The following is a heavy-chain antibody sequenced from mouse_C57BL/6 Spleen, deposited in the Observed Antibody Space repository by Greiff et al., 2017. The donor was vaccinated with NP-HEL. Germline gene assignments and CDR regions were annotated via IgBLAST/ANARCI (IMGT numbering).Heavy chain of an antibody. CDR1: GYTFTSYG. CDR3: ARKDGSSSYYYAMDY. Sequence: VQLQESGAELARPGASVKLSCKASGYTFTSYGISWVKQRTGQGLEWIGQIYPRSGNTYYNEKFKGKATLTADKSSSTAYMELRSLTSEDAEVYFCARKDGSSSYYYAMDYWGQGTSVTVSS. D-gene: IGHD1-1*01. CDR2: IYPRSGNT. J-gene: IGHJ4*01. V-gene: IGHV1-81*01.